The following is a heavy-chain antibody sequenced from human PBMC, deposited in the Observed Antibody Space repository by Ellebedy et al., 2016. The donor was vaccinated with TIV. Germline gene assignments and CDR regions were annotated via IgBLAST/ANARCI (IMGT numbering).Heavy chain of an antibody. D-gene: IGHD2-21*02. J-gene: IGHJ4*02. CDR2: ISYDGSNK. Sequence: GESLKISCAASGFTFSSYGMHWVRQAPGKGLEWVAVISYDGSNKYYADSVKGRFTISRDNSKNTLYLQMNSLRAEDTAVYYCAKAHVVVTAFDYWGQGTLVTVSS. V-gene: IGHV3-30*18. CDR1: GFTFSSYG. CDR3: AKAHVVVTAFDY.